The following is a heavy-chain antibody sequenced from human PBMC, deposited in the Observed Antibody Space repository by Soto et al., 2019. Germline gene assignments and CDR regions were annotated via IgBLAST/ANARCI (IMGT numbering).Heavy chain of an antibody. V-gene: IGHV1-69*01. CDR3: ARDHEYSGSIGVAFDI. Sequence: QVQLVQSGAEVKKPGSSVKVSCKASGGTFSSYAISWVRQAPGQGLEWMGGIIPIIGTANYAQKFQGRVTITADESTSTAYMELSSLRSEDTAVYYCARDHEYSGSIGVAFDIWGQGTMVTVSS. D-gene: IGHD1-26*01. CDR1: GGTFSSYA. CDR2: IIPIIGTA. J-gene: IGHJ3*02.